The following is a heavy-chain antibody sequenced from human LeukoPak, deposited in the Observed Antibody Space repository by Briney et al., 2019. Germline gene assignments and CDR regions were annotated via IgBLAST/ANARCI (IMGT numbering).Heavy chain of an antibody. D-gene: IGHD1-26*01. CDR3: ASLARGELPFDY. CDR2: INPSGGST. J-gene: IGHJ4*02. Sequence: ASVKVSCKASGYTFTSYYMHWVRQAPGQGLEWMGIINPSGGSTSYAQKFQGRVTMTRDMSTSTVYMELSSLRSEDTAVYYCASLARGELPFDYWGQGTPVTVSS. CDR1: GYTFTSYY. V-gene: IGHV1-46*01.